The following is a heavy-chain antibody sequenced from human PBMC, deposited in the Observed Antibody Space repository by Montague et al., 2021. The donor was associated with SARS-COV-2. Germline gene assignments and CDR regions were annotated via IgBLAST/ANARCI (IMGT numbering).Heavy chain of an antibody. CDR2: VDWRGGHF. Sequence: SLRLSCAASGFTFNDYDMHWVRQAPGAGLEWVAGVDWRGGHFDYAESVRGRFTISRDNAKNSLYLQMNSLKVEDTALYYCAKAPWGSDLYYFDYWGQGTLVTVSS. CDR3: AKAPWGSDLYYFDY. CDR1: GFTFNDYD. J-gene: IGHJ4*02. V-gene: IGHV3-9*01. D-gene: IGHD3-16*01.